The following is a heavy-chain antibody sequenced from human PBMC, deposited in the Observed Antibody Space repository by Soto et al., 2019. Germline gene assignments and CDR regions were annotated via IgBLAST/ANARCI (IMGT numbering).Heavy chain of an antibody. V-gene: IGHV1-3*01. Sequence: GASVKVSCKASGYTFTRYAMHWVRQAPGQRPEWMGWINPGNGDTKYSEKLQGRVTFTRDTSATTIYMELSSLRSEDTALYYCARNSYISGDDDSYYFGYWGQGTPVTVSS. CDR2: INPGNGDT. D-gene: IGHD2-21*02. J-gene: IGHJ4*02. CDR1: GYTFTRYA. CDR3: ARNSYISGDDDSYYFGY.